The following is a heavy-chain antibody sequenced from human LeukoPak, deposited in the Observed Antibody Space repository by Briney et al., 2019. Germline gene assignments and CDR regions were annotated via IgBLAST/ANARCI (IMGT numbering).Heavy chain of an antibody. V-gene: IGHV3-48*03. CDR3: ARDQYYYGSGSYYKGFDY. Sequence: GGSLRLSCAASGFTFSSYEMNWVRQAPGKGLEWVSYISSSGSTIYYADSVKGRFTISRDNAKNSLYLQMNSLRAEDTAVYYCARDQYYYGSGSYYKGFDYWGQGTLVTVSS. D-gene: IGHD3-10*01. J-gene: IGHJ4*02. CDR2: ISSSGSTI. CDR1: GFTFSSYE.